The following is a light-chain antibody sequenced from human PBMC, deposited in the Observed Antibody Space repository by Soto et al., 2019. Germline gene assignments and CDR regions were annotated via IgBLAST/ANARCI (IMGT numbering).Light chain of an antibody. J-gene: IGLJ3*02. Sequence: QSALTQAASVSGSPGQSITISCTGTSSDIGGSDYVSWYQKHPGKAPKVIIYKVSDRPSGVSDRFSGSKSGNTASLTISGLQAEDEADYYCSSYVTSGTLVFGGGTKVTVL. CDR2: KVS. CDR1: SSDIGGSDY. V-gene: IGLV2-14*01. CDR3: SSYVTSGTLV.